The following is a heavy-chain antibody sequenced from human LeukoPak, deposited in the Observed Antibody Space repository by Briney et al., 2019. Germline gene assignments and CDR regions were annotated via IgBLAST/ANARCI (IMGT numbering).Heavy chain of an antibody. CDR1: GVSISSYY. J-gene: IGHJ5*02. Sequence: PSETLSLTRTVSGVSISSYYWSWIRQPPGKGLEWIGYIYYSGSTNYNPSLKSRVTISVDTSKNQFSLKLSSVTAADTAVYYCARQGGDSSGYYSGPVNWFDPWGQGTLVTVSS. CDR2: IYYSGST. CDR3: ARQGGDSSGYYSGPVNWFDP. V-gene: IGHV4-59*08. D-gene: IGHD3-22*01.